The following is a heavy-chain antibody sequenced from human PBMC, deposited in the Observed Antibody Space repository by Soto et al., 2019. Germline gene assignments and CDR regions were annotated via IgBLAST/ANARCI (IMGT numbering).Heavy chain of an antibody. J-gene: IGHJ4*02. D-gene: IGHD3-16*01. CDR3: AREFPYYASSASYLHY. CDR1: GGSVSGNSAA. Sequence: SETLSLTCAISGGSVSGNSAAWNWIRQSPPRGLEWLGRTYYRSRWYNDYAVSVKSRITVTPDTSKNQFSLHLNSVTPEDTAVYYCAREFPYYASSASYLHYSCQGALVTLFS. CDR2: TYYRSRWYN. V-gene: IGHV6-1*01.